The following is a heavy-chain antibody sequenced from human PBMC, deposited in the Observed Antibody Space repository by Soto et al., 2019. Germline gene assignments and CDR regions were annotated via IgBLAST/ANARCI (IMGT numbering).Heavy chain of an antibody. CDR3: AKHPQCSYGYDY. J-gene: IGHJ4*02. Sequence: EVQLLESGGDLVQPGGSLRLSCAASGFTFSSYAMSWVRQAPGKGLEWVSALSGSGGSTYYTDSVKGRFTISRDNSKNNLNLQMNSLRAEDTAVDYCAKHPQCSYGYDYWGRGTLVTVSS. V-gene: IGHV3-23*01. CDR2: LSGSGGST. D-gene: IGHD5-18*01. CDR1: GFTFSSYA.